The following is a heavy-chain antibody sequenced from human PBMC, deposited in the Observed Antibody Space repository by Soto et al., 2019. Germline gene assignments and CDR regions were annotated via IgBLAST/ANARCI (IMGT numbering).Heavy chain of an antibody. Sequence: AGGSLRLSCAASGFTFSSYAMSWVRQAPGKGLEWVSAISGSGGSTYYADSVKGRFTISRDNSKNTLCLQMNSLRAEDTAVYYCAKVHDYGDYYFDYWGQGTLVTVSS. J-gene: IGHJ4*02. CDR1: GFTFSSYA. CDR3: AKVHDYGDYYFDY. V-gene: IGHV3-23*01. CDR2: ISGSGGST. D-gene: IGHD4-17*01.